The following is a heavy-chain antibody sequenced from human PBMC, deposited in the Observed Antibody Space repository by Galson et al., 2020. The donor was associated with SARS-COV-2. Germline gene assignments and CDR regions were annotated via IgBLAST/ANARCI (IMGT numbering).Heavy chain of an antibody. CDR1: GGSFSGYY. Sequence: SETLSLTCAVYGGSFSGYYWSWIRQPPGKGLEWIGEINHSGSTNYNPSLKSRVTISVDTSKNQFSLKLSSVTAADTAVYYCARGRIAARRFPLPHQRSFDYWGQGTLVTVSS. D-gene: IGHD6-6*01. V-gene: IGHV4-34*01. CDR3: ARGRIAARRFPLPHQRSFDY. CDR2: INHSGST. J-gene: IGHJ4*02.